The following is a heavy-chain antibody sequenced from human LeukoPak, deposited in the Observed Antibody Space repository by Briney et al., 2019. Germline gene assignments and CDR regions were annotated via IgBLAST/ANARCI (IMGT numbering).Heavy chain of an antibody. CDR2: IYYSGST. J-gene: IGHJ4*02. CDR3: ARGGEYSSSGEDFDY. V-gene: IGHV4-59*01. Sequence: SETLSLTCTVSGDSISSYYWSWIRQPPGKGLEWIGYIYYSGSTNYNPSLKSRVTISVDTSKNQFSLKLSSVTAADTAVYYCARGGEYSSSGEDFDYWGQGTLVTVSS. CDR1: GDSISSYY. D-gene: IGHD6-6*01.